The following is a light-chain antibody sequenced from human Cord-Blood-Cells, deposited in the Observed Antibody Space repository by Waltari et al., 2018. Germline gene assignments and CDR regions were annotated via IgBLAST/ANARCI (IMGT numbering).Light chain of an antibody. CDR1: QRISSW. CDR2: KAS. CDR3: QQYKSYSPYS. V-gene: IGKV1-5*03. Sequence: DIPMTQSPSPLPAPVGDRVPIPCRASQRISSWVAWYQRNPGKAPKLLSYKASSLGSGVPSRFSGSGSGTEFALTSSSLQPDDFATYYCQQYKSYSPYSFGQGPKLEI. J-gene: IGKJ2*03.